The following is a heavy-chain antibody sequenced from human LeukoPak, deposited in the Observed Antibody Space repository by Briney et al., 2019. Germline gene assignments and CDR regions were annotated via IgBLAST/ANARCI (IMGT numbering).Heavy chain of an antibody. V-gene: IGHV3-23*01. CDR3: ARGGWTFDN. Sequence: GGSLRLSCAASGFTFSSYGMSWVRQAPGKGLEWVSAISGSGGSTYYADSVKGRFTISRDNAKNSLYMQMNSLRAEDTAVYSCARGGWTFDNWGQGTLVTVSS. CDR2: ISGSGGST. CDR1: GFTFSSYG. D-gene: IGHD3/OR15-3a*01. J-gene: IGHJ4*02.